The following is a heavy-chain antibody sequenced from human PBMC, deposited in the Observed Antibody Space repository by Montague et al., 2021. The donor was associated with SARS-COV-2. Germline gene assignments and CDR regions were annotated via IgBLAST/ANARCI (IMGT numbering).Heavy chain of an antibody. D-gene: IGHD3-16*01. V-gene: IGHV4-39*07. Sequence: SETLSLTCTVSGGSISSSTYYWGWIRQPPGKGLEWIGNIYYSGSTYYNPSLKSRVTISVDTSKNQFSLKLSSVTAADTAVFYCAREGARWGNLLGSAMDVWGQGTTVTVSS. CDR2: IYYSGST. J-gene: IGHJ6*02. CDR3: AREGARWGNLLGSAMDV. CDR1: GGSISSSTYY.